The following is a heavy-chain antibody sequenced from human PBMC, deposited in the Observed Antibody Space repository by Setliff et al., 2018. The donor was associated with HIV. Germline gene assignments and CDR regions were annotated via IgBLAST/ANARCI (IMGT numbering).Heavy chain of an antibody. CDR1: GYTFTNYW. D-gene: IGHD3-3*01. CDR2: IYPGDSDT. Sequence: PGESLKISCSGSGYTFTNYWIGWVRQMPGRGLEWMGIIYPGDSDTRYSPSFEGQVTMSADKSITTAYLQWNSLKASDTAMYYCARQPTDTSGYNNWFDSWGQGTLVTVSS. J-gene: IGHJ5*01. V-gene: IGHV5-51*01. CDR3: ARQPTDTSGYNNWFDS.